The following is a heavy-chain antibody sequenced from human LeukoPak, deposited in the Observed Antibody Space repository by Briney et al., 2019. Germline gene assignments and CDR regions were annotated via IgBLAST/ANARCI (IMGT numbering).Heavy chain of an antibody. D-gene: IGHD3-22*01. J-gene: IGHJ4*02. V-gene: IGHV4-38-2*01. CDR3: ARLRGENYDSSGYLDY. CDR2: IYHSGST. CDR1: GYSIIRGYY. Sequence: SETLSPTCAVSGYSIIRGYYWGWIRQPPGKGLEWIGGIYHSGSTYYNPSLKSRVTISVDTSKNQFSLKLSSVTAADTAVYYCARLRGENYDSSGYLDYWGQGILVTVSS.